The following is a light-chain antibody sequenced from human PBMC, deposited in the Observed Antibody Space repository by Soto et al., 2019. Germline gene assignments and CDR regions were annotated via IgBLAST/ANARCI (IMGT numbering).Light chain of an antibody. Sequence: DIQMTQSPSTLSASVGDRVTITCRASQSISSWLAWYQQRAGKAPKLLIYKASTLESAVPSRFSGSGSGTEFTLTISSLQPDDSATYYCQQYSSYPYTFGQGTKVDIK. CDR1: QSISSW. V-gene: IGKV1-5*03. CDR2: KAS. CDR3: QQYSSYPYT. J-gene: IGKJ2*01.